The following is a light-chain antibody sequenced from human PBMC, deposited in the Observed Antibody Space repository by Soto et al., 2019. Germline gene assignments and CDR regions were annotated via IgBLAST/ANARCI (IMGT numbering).Light chain of an antibody. CDR3: QQYGTSPWT. V-gene: IGKV3-20*01. CDR1: QTVTSNY. CDR2: GAF. J-gene: IGKJ1*01. Sequence: EIVLTHSPGTLSLSPGESATLSCRASQTVTSNYLAWYQQKPGQAPRLLIYGAFSRPPGIPDRFSGSGCGTDFTLAISRLEPQDFAVYYCQQYGTSPWTFGQGTKVEVK.